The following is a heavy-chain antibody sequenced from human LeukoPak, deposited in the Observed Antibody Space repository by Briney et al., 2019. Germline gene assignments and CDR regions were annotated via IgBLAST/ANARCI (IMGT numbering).Heavy chain of an antibody. J-gene: IGHJ5*02. D-gene: IGHD2-15*01. CDR3: ARDLVAAVNWFDP. CDR2: INPNSGGT. CDR1: GYTFIGYY. Sequence: GASVTVSCKASGYTFIGYYMHWVRQAPGQGLEWMGWINPNSGGTNYAQKFQGRVTMTRDTSISTAYMELSRLRSDDTAVYYCARDLVAAVNWFDPWGQGTLVTVSS. V-gene: IGHV1-2*02.